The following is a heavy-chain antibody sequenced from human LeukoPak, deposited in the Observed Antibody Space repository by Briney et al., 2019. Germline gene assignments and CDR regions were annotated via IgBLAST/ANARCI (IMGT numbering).Heavy chain of an antibody. CDR1: GFTFSSYW. J-gene: IGHJ4*02. V-gene: IGHV3-74*01. CDR2: INTDGSST. Sequence: GGSLRLSCAASGFTFSSYWMHWVRQAPGKGLVWVSRINTDGSSTTYADSVKGRFTISRDNAGNTLYLQMNSLRAEDTAVYYCATRAYYYYDSSGYYFDYWGQGTLVTVSS. CDR3: ATRAYYYYDSSGYYFDY. D-gene: IGHD3-22*01.